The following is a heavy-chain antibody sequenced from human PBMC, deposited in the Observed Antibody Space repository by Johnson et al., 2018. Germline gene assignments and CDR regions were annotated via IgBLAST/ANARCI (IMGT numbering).Heavy chain of an antibody. CDR3: ARDRSTTWTSMTLFDH. J-gene: IGHJ4*02. CDR2: MLHTETT. CDR1: GASISSSNYY. D-gene: IGHD2/OR15-2a*01. Sequence: QVQLQESGPGLVKPSETLSLTCTVSGASISSSNYYWGWVRQPPGKGLEWMGSMLHTETTHYNPSLKGQVTISIDTSKNQFSLRLSSVTAADPAVYFCARDRSTTWTSMTLFDHWGQGTLVTVSS. V-gene: IGHV4-39*07.